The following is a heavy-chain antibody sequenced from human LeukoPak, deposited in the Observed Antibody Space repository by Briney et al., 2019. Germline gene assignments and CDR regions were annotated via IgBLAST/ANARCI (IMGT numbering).Heavy chain of an antibody. Sequence: SETLSLTCAVYGGSFSGYYWSWLRQPPGKGLEWIGEINHSGSTNYNPSLKSRVTITVDTSKNQFSLKLSSVTAADTAVYYRATTVNYLNWFDHWGQGTLVTVSS. CDR1: GGSFSGYY. J-gene: IGHJ5*02. V-gene: IGHV4-34*01. CDR2: INHSGST. CDR3: ATTVNYLNWFDH. D-gene: IGHD4-17*01.